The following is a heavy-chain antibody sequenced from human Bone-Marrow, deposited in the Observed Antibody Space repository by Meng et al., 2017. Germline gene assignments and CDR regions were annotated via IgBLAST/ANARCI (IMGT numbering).Heavy chain of an antibody. J-gene: IGHJ4*02. V-gene: IGHV3-15*05. Sequence: EVQLVESGGGLEEPGGSLRLSCAVSGMPFITAWMSWVRQTPGKGLEWVGRIKSNTDGGTTDYAAPVKGRFIISRDDSKDTLYLQMNSLQIEDTGVYYCATPLHAYDNWGQGTLVTVSS. CDR2: IKSNTDGGTT. CDR1: GMPFITAW. D-gene: IGHD3-9*01. CDR3: ATPLHAYDN.